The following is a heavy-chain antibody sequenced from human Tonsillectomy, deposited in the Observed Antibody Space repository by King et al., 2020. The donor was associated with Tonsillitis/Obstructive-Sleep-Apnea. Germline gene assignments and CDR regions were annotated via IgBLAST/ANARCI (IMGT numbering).Heavy chain of an antibody. D-gene: IGHD4-17*01. V-gene: IGHV3-33*01. CDR1: GFTFSSYG. Sequence: VQLVESGGGVVQPGRSLRLSCAASGFTFSSYGMHWVRQAPGKGLEWVAVIWYDGSNKYYADSVKGRFTISRDNSKNTLYLQMNSLRAEDTAVYYCARDWDYGDQNISDAFDIWGQGTMVTVSS. CDR2: IWYDGSNK. CDR3: ARDWDYGDQNISDAFDI. J-gene: IGHJ3*02.